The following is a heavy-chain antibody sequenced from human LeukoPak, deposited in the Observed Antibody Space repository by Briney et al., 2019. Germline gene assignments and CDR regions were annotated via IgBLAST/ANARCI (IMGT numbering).Heavy chain of an antibody. CDR1: GYTFTSYG. CDR2: ISAYNGNT. CDR3: ARGGEDYYFDY. Sequence: GASVKVSCKASGYTFTSYGISWVRQAPGQGLEWMGWISAYNGNTNYAQKLQGRVTITRDTSARTAYMELSSLRSEDTAVYYCARGGEDYYFDYWGQGTLVTVSS. J-gene: IGHJ4*02. D-gene: IGHD3-16*01. V-gene: IGHV1-18*01.